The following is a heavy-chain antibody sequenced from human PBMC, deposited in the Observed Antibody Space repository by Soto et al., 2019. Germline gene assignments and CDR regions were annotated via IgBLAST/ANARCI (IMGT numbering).Heavy chain of an antibody. J-gene: IGHJ4*02. V-gene: IGHV3-30-3*01. CDR2: ISYDGSNK. CDR3: ARDTRRYDFWAGYPYFDY. Sequence: QVQLVESGGGVVQPGRSLRLSCAASGFTFSNYLMHWVRQAPGKGLDWVAVISYDGSNKYYANSVKGRFTASRDNSRNTFYLQMNSLRAEDTAVYYCARDTRRYDFWAGYPYFDYWGQGTLVTVSS. CDR1: GFTFSNYL. D-gene: IGHD3-3*01.